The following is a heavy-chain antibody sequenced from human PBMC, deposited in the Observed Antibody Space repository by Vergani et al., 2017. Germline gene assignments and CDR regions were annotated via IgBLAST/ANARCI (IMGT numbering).Heavy chain of an antibody. Sequence: QVQLQESGPGLVKPSETLSLTCTVSGGSISSYYWSWIRQPPGKGLEWIGYIYYSGSTNYNPSLKSRVTISVDTSKNQFSLKLSSVTAADTAVYYCAKVKYVRVWLRPEHFDYWGQGTLVTVSS. CDR2: IYYSGST. CDR1: GGSISSYY. D-gene: IGHD5-12*01. J-gene: IGHJ4*02. V-gene: IGHV4-59*01. CDR3: AKVKYVRVWLRPEHFDY.